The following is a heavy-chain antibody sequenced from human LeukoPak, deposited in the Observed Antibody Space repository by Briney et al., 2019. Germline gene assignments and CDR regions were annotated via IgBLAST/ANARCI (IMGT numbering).Heavy chain of an antibody. V-gene: IGHV3-66*01. CDR2: IYSSGST. CDR3: ALRGFSYDVDY. D-gene: IGHD5-18*01. Sequence: GGSLRLSCAASGFTVSSNYMSWVRQAPGKGLEWVSAIYSSGSTYYADSVKGRFTISRDNSKNTLSLQMNSLRAEDTAVYYCALRGFSYDVDYWGQGSLVTVSS. J-gene: IGHJ4*02. CDR1: GFTVSSNY.